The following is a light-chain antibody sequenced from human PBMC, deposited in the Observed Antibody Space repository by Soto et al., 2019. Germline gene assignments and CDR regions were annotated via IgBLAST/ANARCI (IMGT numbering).Light chain of an antibody. Sequence: DTVMTQSPATLSVSPGERATLSCRASQSVSSNLAWYQQKPGQAPRLLIYGASTRATGIPARFSGSGSGTEFTLTLRSLQSEDLAVYYCPQYNNGSQYTLGQGTMLEIK. CDR1: QSVSSN. CDR2: GAS. J-gene: IGKJ2*01. CDR3: PQYNNGSQYT. V-gene: IGKV3-15*01.